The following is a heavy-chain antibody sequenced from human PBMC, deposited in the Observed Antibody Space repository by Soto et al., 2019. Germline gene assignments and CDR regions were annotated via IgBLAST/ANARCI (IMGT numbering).Heavy chain of an antibody. Sequence: QVQLQESGPGLVKPSGTLSLTCAVSGGSISSSNWWSWVRQTPGKGLEWIGEIYHSGSTNYNPALKSRVTISVDKSKNQFSLKLSSVTAADTAVYYCARDHDGSGSYYNAFDYWGQGTLVTVSS. CDR3: ARDHDGSGSYYNAFDY. CDR1: GGSISSSNW. D-gene: IGHD3-10*01. V-gene: IGHV4-4*02. CDR2: IYHSGST. J-gene: IGHJ4*02.